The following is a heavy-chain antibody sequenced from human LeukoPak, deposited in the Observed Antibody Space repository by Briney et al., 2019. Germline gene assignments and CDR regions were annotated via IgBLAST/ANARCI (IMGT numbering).Heavy chain of an antibody. V-gene: IGHV3-64D*06. CDR1: GFTFSSYT. CDR3: VKGLRTPDS. Sequence: GGSLRLSCSASGFTFSSYTIHWVRQAPGMGLEYVSAISSNGGSTYYADSVKGRFTISRDNSKNTLYLQMSSLRAEDTAIYYCVKGLRTPDSWGQGTLVTVSS. CDR2: ISSNGGST. J-gene: IGHJ4*02. D-gene: IGHD1-14*01.